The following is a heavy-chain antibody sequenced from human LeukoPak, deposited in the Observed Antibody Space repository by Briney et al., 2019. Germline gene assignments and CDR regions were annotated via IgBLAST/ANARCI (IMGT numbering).Heavy chain of an antibody. D-gene: IGHD6-19*01. CDR3: ARVAGSIDY. CDR1: GSTFTTYD. V-gene: IGHV1-8*03. Sequence: VKVSCKASGSTFTTYDINWVRQATGQGLEWMGWMNPNSGYTGYAQKFQGRVTITRDTSISTAYMELSSLRSEDTAVYYCARVAGSIDYWGQGTLVTVSS. J-gene: IGHJ4*02. CDR2: MNPNSGYT.